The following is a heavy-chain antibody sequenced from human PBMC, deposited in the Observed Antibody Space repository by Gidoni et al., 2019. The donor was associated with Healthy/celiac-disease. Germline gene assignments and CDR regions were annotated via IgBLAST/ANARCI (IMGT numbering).Heavy chain of an antibody. Sequence: QVQLVESGGGVVQPGRSLRLSCAASGFTFSSYAMHWVRQAPGKGLEWVAVISYDGSNKYYADSVKGRFTISRDNSKNTLYLQMNSLRAEDTAVYYCAGPVAGTLYWGQGTLVTVSS. J-gene: IGHJ4*02. CDR1: GFTFSSYA. V-gene: IGHV3-30*04. D-gene: IGHD6-19*01. CDR2: ISYDGSNK. CDR3: AGPVAGTLY.